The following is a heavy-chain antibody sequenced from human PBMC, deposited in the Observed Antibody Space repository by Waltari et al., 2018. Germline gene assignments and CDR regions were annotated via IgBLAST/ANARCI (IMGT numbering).Heavy chain of an antibody. V-gene: IGHV4-4*07. CDR1: GGSISDFY. Sequence: QVQLQESGPGLVKPSETLSLTCTVSGGSISDFYWNWFRQPAGKGPEWIGRIYSSGGTTYTPSLKGRSTMSRATARRKCSLRVISVTAADTAVYFCARALYSSGWYRDRHFDLWGRGTLVIVSS. D-gene: IGHD6-19*01. J-gene: IGHJ2*01. CDR3: ARALYSSGWYRDRHFDL. CDR2: IYSSGGT.